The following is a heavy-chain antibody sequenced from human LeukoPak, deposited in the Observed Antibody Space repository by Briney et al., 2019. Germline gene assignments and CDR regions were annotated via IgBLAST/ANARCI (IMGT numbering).Heavy chain of an antibody. V-gene: IGHV1-46*01. D-gene: IGHD2-21*01. CDR2: INPSGGST. J-gene: IGHJ6*02. CDR1: EYTFTSYY. CDR3: ARSVIPLGMDV. Sequence: EASVKVSCKTSEYTFTSYYMHWVRQAPGQGIEWMGIINPSGGSTSHAQKFQGRVTMTRDTSTSTVYMELSSLRSEDTAVYYCARSVIPLGMDVWGQGTTVTVSS.